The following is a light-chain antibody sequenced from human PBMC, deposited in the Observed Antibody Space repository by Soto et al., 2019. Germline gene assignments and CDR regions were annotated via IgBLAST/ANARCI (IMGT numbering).Light chain of an antibody. J-gene: IGKJ4*01. CDR1: QSISSY. CDR2: AAS. CDR3: HQHYSTPPLT. V-gene: IGKV1-39*01. Sequence: DILMTQSPSSLSASVGDRVTITCRASQSISSYLNWYQQKPGKAPKLLIYAASSLQSGVPSRFSGSGSGTAFTITISSLQPEDFVTYYCHQHYSTPPLTFGGGTKVEIK.